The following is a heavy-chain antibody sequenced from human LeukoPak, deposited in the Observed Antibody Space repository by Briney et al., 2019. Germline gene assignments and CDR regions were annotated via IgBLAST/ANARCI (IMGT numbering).Heavy chain of an antibody. D-gene: IGHD3-10*01. V-gene: IGHV4-38-2*02. Sequence: SETLSLTCTVSGYSISSGYYWGWIRQPPGKGLEWIGSIYHSGSTYYNPSLKSRVTISVDTSKNQFSLKLSSVTAADTAVYYCARVTTMVRGVTPGSGSWGQGTLVTVSS. CDR2: IYHSGST. CDR1: GYSISSGYY. J-gene: IGHJ5*02. CDR3: ARVTTMVRGVTPGSGS.